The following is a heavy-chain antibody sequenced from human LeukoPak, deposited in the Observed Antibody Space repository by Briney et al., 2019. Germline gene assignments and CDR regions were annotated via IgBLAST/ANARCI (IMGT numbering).Heavy chain of an antibody. CDR2: ISGSGGTT. V-gene: IGHV3-23*01. CDR1: GFTFSNYG. J-gene: IGHJ4*02. Sequence: GGSLRLSCAASGFTFSNYGMSWVRQAPGKGLEWVSAISGSGGTTYYADSVKGRFTISRDNSENTLYLQMNSLRAKDTAVYYCAKDRILSYYYDSSGPAEVDYWGQGTLVTVSS. CDR3: AKDRILSYYYDSSGPAEVDY. D-gene: IGHD3-22*01.